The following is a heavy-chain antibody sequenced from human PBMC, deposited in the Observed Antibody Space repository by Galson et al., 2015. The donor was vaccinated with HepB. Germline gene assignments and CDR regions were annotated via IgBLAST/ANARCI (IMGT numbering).Heavy chain of an antibody. CDR1: GFSFSTYS. D-gene: IGHD4-23*01. J-gene: IGHJ4*02. CDR3: AKDLRWGSFDS. V-gene: IGHV3-30*18. CDR2: ISYDGSNN. Sequence: SLRLSCAASGFSFSTYSMNWVRQAPGKGLEWVAVISYDGSNNYYAASVKGRFTISRDNSKNTLYLHMNSLRAEDTAVYYCAKDLRWGSFDSWGQGTLVTVSS.